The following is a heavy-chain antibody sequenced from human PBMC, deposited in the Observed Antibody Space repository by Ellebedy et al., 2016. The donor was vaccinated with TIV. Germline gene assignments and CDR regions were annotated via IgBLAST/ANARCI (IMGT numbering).Heavy chain of an antibody. Sequence: SVKVSCXASGGSIRSYVINWMRQAPGQGLEWMGGVIPMFRIANYAQRFQDKVKITADDSTSTVYMELSSLRVEDTAVYYCARGRRDAYNYSYKGGAYDVWGLGTMVIVSS. J-gene: IGHJ3*01. D-gene: IGHD5-24*01. CDR2: VIPMFRIA. CDR1: GGSIRSYV. V-gene: IGHV1-69*13. CDR3: ARGRRDAYNYSYKGGAYDV.